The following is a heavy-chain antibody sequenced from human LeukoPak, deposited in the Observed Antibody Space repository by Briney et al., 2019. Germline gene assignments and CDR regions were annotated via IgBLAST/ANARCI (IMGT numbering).Heavy chain of an antibody. CDR1: GDSISSGNYY. J-gene: IGHJ5*02. CDR2: IYYSGST. D-gene: IGHD2-15*01. V-gene: IGHV4-31*03. CDR3: AREYRGYCSGGSCYGWFDP. Sequence: SETLSLTCTVSGDSISSGNYYWSWIRQHPGKGLEWIGYIYYSGSTYYNPSLKSRVTISMDTSKNQFSLKLNSVSAADTAVYYCAREYRGYCSGGSCYGWFDPWGQGTLVTVSS.